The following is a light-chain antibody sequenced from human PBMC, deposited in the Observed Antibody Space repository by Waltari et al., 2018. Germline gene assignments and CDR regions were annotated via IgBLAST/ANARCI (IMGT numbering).Light chain of an antibody. CDR1: SSNIGSYY. J-gene: IGLJ2*01. Sequence: QSVLTQPPSVSGAPGQRVTISCTGSSSNIGSYYVYWYQQLPGMAPKLLIYDNNKRPSGVSDRFSGSKSGTSASLTITGLQTEDEADYYGQSYDSSLSAQLFGGGTRLTVL. CDR3: QSYDSSLSAQL. V-gene: IGLV1-40*01. CDR2: DNN.